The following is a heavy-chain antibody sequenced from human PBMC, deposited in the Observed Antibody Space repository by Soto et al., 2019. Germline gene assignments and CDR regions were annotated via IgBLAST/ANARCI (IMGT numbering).Heavy chain of an antibody. CDR1: GDSISSSSYY. Sequence: ETLSLTCTVSGDSISSSSYYWGWIRQPPGKGLEWIGSIYYSGSTYYNPSLKSRVTISVDTSKNQFSLKLSSVTAADTAVYYCARQENSSGGYYYYYGMDVWGQGTTVTV. J-gene: IGHJ6*02. D-gene: IGHD6-19*01. CDR2: IYYSGST. CDR3: ARQENSSGGYYYYYGMDV. V-gene: IGHV4-39*01.